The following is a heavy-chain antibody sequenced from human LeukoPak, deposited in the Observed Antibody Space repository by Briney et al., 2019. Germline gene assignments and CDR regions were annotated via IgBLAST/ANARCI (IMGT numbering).Heavy chain of an antibody. CDR3: ARGRERGSSSSFTDY. D-gene: IGHD6-6*01. CDR1: GYTFTSYY. CDR2: INPSGGST. V-gene: IGHV1-46*01. Sequence: ASVKVSCKASGYTFTSYYMHWVRQAPGQGLEWMGIINPSGGSTSYAQKFQGRVTMTRDTSTGTVYMELSSLRSEDTAVYYCARGRERGSSSSFTDYWGQGTLVIVSS. J-gene: IGHJ4*02.